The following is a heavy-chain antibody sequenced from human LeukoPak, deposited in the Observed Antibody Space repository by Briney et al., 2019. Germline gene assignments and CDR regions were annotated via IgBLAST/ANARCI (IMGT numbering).Heavy chain of an antibody. CDR1: GLSFAEYT. CDR2: ISWNGGRI. V-gene: IGHV3-43*01. J-gene: IGHJ4*02. D-gene: IGHD6-19*01. Sequence: PGGSLTLSCAASGLSFAEYTMHWVRQAPGKGLEWVSLISWNGGRIHYGDSVKGGFSISIDNSDNSLYLQMDSLRAEDSAVYYCVKDLVAVWENVRGWYHRDYWGQGTLVSVFS. CDR3: VKDLVAVWENVRGWYHRDY.